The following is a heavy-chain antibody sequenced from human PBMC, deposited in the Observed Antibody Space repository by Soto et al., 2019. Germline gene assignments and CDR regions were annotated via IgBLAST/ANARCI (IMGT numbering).Heavy chain of an antibody. Sequence: PGGSLRLSCAASGFTFSNYWMSWVRQVPGKGLAWVSNIKEDGSEKYYVDSVKGRFTISRDNAKNSVHLQMNSLRDEGTAVYYCVRFSILVSGRGRGAFFDSWGQGTPVTVSS. CDR3: VRFSILVSGRGRGAFFDS. CDR2: IKEDGSEK. CDR1: GFTFSNYW. J-gene: IGHJ4*02. D-gene: IGHD6-19*01. V-gene: IGHV3-7*03.